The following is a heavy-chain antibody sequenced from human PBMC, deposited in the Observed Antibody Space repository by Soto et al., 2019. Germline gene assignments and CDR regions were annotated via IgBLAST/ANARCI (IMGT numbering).Heavy chain of an antibody. CDR2: IYPGDSDT. CDR1: GYSFTSYW. D-gene: IGHD5-12*01. J-gene: IGHJ6*02. CDR3: ARERSGSGYDPSKYYYYGMDV. Sequence: GESRKISCKGSGYSFTSYWIGWVRQMPGKGLEWMGIIYPGDSDTRYSPSFQGQVTISADKSISTAYLQWSSLKASDTAMYYCARERSGSGYDPSKYYYYGMDVWGQGTTVTVSS. V-gene: IGHV5-51*01.